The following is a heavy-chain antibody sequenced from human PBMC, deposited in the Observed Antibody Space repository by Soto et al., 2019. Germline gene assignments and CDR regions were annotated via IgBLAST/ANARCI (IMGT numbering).Heavy chain of an antibody. CDR2: IYYSGST. Sequence: QVQLQESGPGLVKPSQTLSLTCTVSGGSISSGAYYWSWIPQHPGKGLEWIGYIYYSGSTYYNPSLKSRVTISVDTSKNQFSLKLSSVTAADTAVYYCAIYDSSGSRGFQHWGQGTLVTVSS. CDR1: GGSISSGAYY. J-gene: IGHJ1*01. D-gene: IGHD3-22*01. V-gene: IGHV4-31*03. CDR3: AIYDSSGSRGFQH.